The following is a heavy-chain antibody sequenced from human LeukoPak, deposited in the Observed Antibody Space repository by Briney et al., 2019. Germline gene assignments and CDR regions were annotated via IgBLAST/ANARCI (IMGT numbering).Heavy chain of an antibody. CDR3: AKDLGRYYGSGSSAFDI. D-gene: IGHD3-10*01. V-gene: IGHV3-7*01. CDR2: IHEDGSDK. J-gene: IGHJ3*02. Sequence: GGSLRLSCAASGFTFSRHWMNWVRQAPGKGLEWVANIHEDGSDKYYVDSVKGRFTISRDNAKNSLYLQMNSLRAEDTAVYYCAKDLGRYYGSGSSAFDIWGQGTMVTVSS. CDR1: GFTFSRHW.